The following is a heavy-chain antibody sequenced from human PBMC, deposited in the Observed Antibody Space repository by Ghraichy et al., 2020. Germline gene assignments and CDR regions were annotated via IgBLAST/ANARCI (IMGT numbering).Heavy chain of an antibody. V-gene: IGHV3-15*01. CDR1: GFTFSNAW. J-gene: IGHJ4*02. CDR2: IKRKSDGGTT. CDR3: TGRLDAVPY. Sequence: GGSLRLSCAASGFTFSNAWMSWVCQAPGKGLEWVGRIKRKSDGGTTDYAAPVKGRFTISRDDSKNTLYLQINSLKTEDTAVYYCTGRLDAVPYWGQGTLVTVSS. D-gene: IGHD2-2*03.